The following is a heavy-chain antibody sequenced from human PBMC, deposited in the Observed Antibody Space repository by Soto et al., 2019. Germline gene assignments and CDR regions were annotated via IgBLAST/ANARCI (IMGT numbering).Heavy chain of an antibody. CDR3: ARGLNYYDSSVYYYYYYYYYGMDV. Sequence: SEPLSLTCTVSGGSISGYYWSWIRQPPGKGLEWIGYIYYSGSTNYNPSLKSRVTTSVDTSKNQFSLKLSSVTAADTAVYYCARGLNYYDSSVYYYYYYYYYGMDVWGQGTTVTVSS. D-gene: IGHD3-22*01. J-gene: IGHJ6*02. V-gene: IGHV4-59*01. CDR1: GGSISGYY. CDR2: IYYSGST.